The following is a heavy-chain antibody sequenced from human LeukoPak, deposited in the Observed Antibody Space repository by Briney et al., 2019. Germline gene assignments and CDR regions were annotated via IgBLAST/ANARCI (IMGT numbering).Heavy chain of an antibody. CDR1: GYTFTGYY. J-gene: IGHJ3*02. D-gene: IGHD3-22*01. Sequence: ASVKVSCKASGYTFTGYYMHWVRQAPGQGLEWMGWINPNSGGTNYAQKFQGRVTMTRDTSISTAYIELSRLRSDDTAVYYCARPFYDSSAHFDIWGQGTMVTVSS. CDR2: INPNSGGT. CDR3: ARPFYDSSAHFDI. V-gene: IGHV1-2*02.